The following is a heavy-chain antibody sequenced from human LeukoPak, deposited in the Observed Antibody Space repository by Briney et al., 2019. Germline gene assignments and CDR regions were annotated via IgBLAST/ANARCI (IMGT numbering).Heavy chain of an antibody. D-gene: IGHD3-22*01. CDR1: GYTFTGYY. V-gene: IGHV1-2*02. Sequence: ASVKVSCKASGYTFTGYYMHWVQQAPGQGLEWMGWINPNSGGTNYAQKFQGRVTMTRDTSISTAYMELSRLRSDDTAVYYCARDSVDSSAFFDYWGQGTLVTVSS. CDR3: ARDSVDSSAFFDY. CDR2: INPNSGGT. J-gene: IGHJ4*02.